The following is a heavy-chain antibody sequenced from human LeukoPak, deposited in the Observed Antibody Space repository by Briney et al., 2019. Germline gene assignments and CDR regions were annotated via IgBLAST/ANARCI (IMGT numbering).Heavy chain of an antibody. V-gene: IGHV1-8*01. CDR2: MNPNSGNT. Sequence: ASVKVSCKASGYTFTSYDINWVRQATGQGLEWMGWMNPNSGNTGYAQKFQGRVTITADKSTSTAYMELSSLRSEDTAVYYCAREDRFRYYYFDYWGQGTLITVSS. J-gene: IGHJ4*02. CDR3: AREDRFRYYYFDY. CDR1: GYTFTSYD. D-gene: IGHD3-3*01.